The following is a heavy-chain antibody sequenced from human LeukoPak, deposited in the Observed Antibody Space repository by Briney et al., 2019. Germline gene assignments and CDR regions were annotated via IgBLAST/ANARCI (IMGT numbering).Heavy chain of an antibody. CDR1: GGSIRSDY. D-gene: IGHD3-10*01. Sequence: PSETLSLTCTVTGGSIRSDYWSWIRQPPGKGLEWIGTIYYSGSTYYNPSLKSRVTISVDTSKNQFSLKLSSVTAADTAVYYCARHPHYYGSIPLDYFDYWGQGTLVTVSS. CDR3: ARHPHYYGSIPLDYFDY. CDR2: IYYSGST. J-gene: IGHJ4*02. V-gene: IGHV4-39*01.